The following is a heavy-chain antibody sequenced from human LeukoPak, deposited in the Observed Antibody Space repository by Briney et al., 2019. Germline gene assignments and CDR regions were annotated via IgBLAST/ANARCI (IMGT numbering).Heavy chain of an antibody. CDR2: IYHSGST. V-gene: IGHV4-38-2*01. J-gene: IGHJ4*02. CDR1: GYSISSGYY. D-gene: IGHD3-16*02. CDR3: ARIVTYDYVWGSYRPASYYFDY. Sequence: SETLSLTCAVSGYSISSGYYWGWIRQPPGKGLEWIGSIYHSGSTYYNPSLKSRVTISVDTSKNQFSLKLSSVTAADTAVYYYARIVTYDYVWGSYRPASYYFDYWGQGTLVTVSS.